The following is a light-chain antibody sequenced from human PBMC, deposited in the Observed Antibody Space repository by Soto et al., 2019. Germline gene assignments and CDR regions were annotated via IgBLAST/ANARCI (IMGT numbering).Light chain of an antibody. Sequence: QSVLTQSPSASASLGASVRLTCTLSSGHSSYAIAWHQKQPGKSPRYLMDLKNDGSHTKGDGIPGRFSGSSSGAERSLIISSLQSEDEADYYCQTWGTGFQVFGGGTQLTVL. CDR1: SGHSSYA. CDR2: LKNDGSH. V-gene: IGLV4-69*01. J-gene: IGLJ2*01. CDR3: QTWGTGFQV.